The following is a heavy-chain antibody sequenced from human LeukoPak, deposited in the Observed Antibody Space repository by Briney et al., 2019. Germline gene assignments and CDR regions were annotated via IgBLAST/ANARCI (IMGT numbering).Heavy chain of an antibody. CDR3: ARDFGSGSYWYYYYYGMDV. V-gene: IGHV3-30*04. Sequence: GGSLRLSCAASGFSFSDYSMTWVRQAPGKGLEWVAVISYDGSNKYYADSVKGRFTISRDNSKNTLYLQMNSLRAEDTAVYYCARDFGSGSYWYYYYYGMDVWGQGTTVTVS. CDR1: GFSFSDYS. CDR2: ISYDGSNK. J-gene: IGHJ6*02. D-gene: IGHD3-10*01.